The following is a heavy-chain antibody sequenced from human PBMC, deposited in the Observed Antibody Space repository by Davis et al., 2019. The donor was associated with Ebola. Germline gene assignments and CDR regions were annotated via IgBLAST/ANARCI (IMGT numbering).Heavy chain of an antibody. V-gene: IGHV4-34*01. CDR3: ARAGVGEGAFDY. J-gene: IGHJ4*02. CDR1: GGSFSDYY. Sequence: SETLSLTCAVYGGSFSDYYWTWIRQPPGKGKGLEWIGEINHRGSTNYNPSLKSRVTISVDTSKNQFSLKLSSVTAADTAVYYCARAGVGEGAFDYWGQGTLVTVSS. CDR2: INHRGST. D-gene: IGHD1-26*01.